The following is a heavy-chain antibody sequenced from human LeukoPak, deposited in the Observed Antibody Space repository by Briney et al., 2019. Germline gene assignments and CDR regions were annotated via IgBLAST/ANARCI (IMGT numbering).Heavy chain of an antibody. V-gene: IGHV1-69*06. CDR2: IIPIFGTA. CDR3: ARDGDSSGYYYFDY. Sequence: ASVKVSCKASGGTFSSYAISWVRQAPGQGLEWMGGIIPIFGTANYAQKFQGRVTITADKPTSTAYMELSSLRSEGTAVYYCARDGDSSGYYYFDYWGQGTLVTVSS. CDR1: GGTFSSYA. J-gene: IGHJ4*02. D-gene: IGHD3-22*01.